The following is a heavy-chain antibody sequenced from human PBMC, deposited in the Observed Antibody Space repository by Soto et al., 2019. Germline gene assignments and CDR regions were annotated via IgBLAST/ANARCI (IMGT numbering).Heavy chain of an antibody. Sequence: PGGSLRLSCAASGFTFSSYGMHWVRQAPGKGLERVAVIWYDGSNKYYADSVKGRFTISRDKSISTAYLQWSSLKASDTAMYYCARLAGYSSSWYDYWGQGTLVTVSS. CDR3: ARLAGYSSSWYDY. CDR2: IWYDGSNK. CDR1: GFTFSSYG. V-gene: IGHV3-33*01. J-gene: IGHJ4*02. D-gene: IGHD6-13*01.